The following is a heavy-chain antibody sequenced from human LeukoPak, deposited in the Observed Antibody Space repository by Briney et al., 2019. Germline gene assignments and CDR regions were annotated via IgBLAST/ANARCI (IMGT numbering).Heavy chain of an antibody. V-gene: IGHV3-23*01. CDR2: ISGSGGST. J-gene: IGHJ5*02. CDR3: AKGDSCGWYPNWFDP. CDR1: GFTFSSYA. D-gene: IGHD6-19*01. Sequence: HTGGSLRLSCAASGFTFSSYAMSWVRQAPGKGLEWVSAISGSGGSTYYADSVKGRFTISRDNSKNTLYLQMNSLRAEDTAVYYCAKGDSCGWYPNWFDPWGQGTLVTVSS.